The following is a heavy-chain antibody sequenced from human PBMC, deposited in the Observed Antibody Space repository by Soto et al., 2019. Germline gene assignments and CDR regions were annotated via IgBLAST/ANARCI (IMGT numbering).Heavy chain of an antibody. Sequence: WGSLRLSCAAPGFTFSSYGMHWVRQAPGKGLEWVAVIWYDGSNKYYADSVKGRFTISRDNSKNTLYLQMNSLRAEDTAVYYCARAWDSRDLYNYGMDVWGQGTTVTVSS. CDR2: IWYDGSNK. J-gene: IGHJ6*02. CDR1: GFTFSSYG. D-gene: IGHD1-26*01. CDR3: ARAWDSRDLYNYGMDV. V-gene: IGHV3-33*01.